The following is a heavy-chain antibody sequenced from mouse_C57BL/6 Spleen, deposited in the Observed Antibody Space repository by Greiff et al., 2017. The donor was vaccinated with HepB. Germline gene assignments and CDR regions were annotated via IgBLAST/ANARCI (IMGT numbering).Heavy chain of an antibody. D-gene: IGHD1-1*01. CDR1: GYSITSGYY. J-gene: IGHJ1*03. V-gene: IGHV3-6*01. Sequence: DVQLQESGPGLVKPSQSLSLTCSVTGYSITSGYYWNWIRQFPGNKLEWMGYISYDGSNNYNPSLKNRISITRDTSKNQFFLKLNSVTTEDTATYYCAREEYYGSYWYFDVWGTGTTVTVSS. CDR2: ISYDGSN. CDR3: AREEYYGSYWYFDV.